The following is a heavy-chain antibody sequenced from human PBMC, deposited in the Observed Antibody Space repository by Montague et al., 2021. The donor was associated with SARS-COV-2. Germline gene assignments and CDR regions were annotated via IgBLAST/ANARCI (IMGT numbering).Heavy chain of an antibody. D-gene: IGHD6-19*01. Sequence: SRSLSCSASGFTVSSNYMSWVRQAPGKGLEWVSVIYSGGSTYYADSVKGRFTISRHNSKNTLYLQMNSLRAEDTAVYYCAREGQIGWYDPWYYYGMDVWGPGATVTVSS. CDR1: GFTVSSNY. CDR3: AREGQIGWYDPWYYYGMDV. J-gene: IGHJ6*02. CDR2: IYSGGST. V-gene: IGHV3-53*04.